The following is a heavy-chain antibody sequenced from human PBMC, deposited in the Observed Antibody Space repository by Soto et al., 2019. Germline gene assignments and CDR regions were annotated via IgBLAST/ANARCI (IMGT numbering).Heavy chain of an antibody. CDR2: VSTYNGNT. CDR3: ARDPSTSGRSGHDF. V-gene: IGHV1-18*01. J-gene: IGHJ4*02. D-gene: IGHD6-25*01. Sequence: QVQLVQSGVEMKKPGASVKVSCKASGYTFTSYGIGWVRQAPGQGLEWVGWVSTYNGNTNYAQKVQGRVTMTTDTSTSTAYMELRSLRSDDTAVYYCARDPSTSGRSGHDFWGQGTLVTGSS. CDR1: GYTFTSYG.